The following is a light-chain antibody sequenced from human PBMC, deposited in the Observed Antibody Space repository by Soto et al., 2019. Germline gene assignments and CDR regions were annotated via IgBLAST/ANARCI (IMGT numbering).Light chain of an antibody. V-gene: IGKV1-39*01. CDR3: QQSYSTLRT. CDR2: AAS. J-gene: IGKJ5*01. Sequence: DIQMTQSPSSLSASVGDRVTITCRASQSISSYLNWYQQKPGKAPKLLIYAASSLQSGVPSRFSGSGSGTDFTLTISSPQPEDFATYYCQQSYSTLRTFGQGTRLEIK. CDR1: QSISSY.